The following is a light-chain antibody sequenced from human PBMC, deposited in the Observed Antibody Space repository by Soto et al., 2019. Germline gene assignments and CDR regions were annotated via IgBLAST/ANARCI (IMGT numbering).Light chain of an antibody. CDR1: SSDVGSYNL. CDR3: SSYASSTTPYV. J-gene: IGLJ1*01. CDR2: EGS. V-gene: IGLV2-14*02. Sequence: QSVLTQPASVSGSPGQSITISCTGTSSDVGSYNLVSWYQKHPSKAPKTKNYEGSKRPSRGSKQFTGSKSGNTASLTISGLQAEDEADYYCSSYASSTTPYVFGTGTKVTVL.